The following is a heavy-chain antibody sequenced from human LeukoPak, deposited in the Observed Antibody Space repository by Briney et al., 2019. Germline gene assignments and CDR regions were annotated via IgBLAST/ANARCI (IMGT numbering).Heavy chain of an antibody. CDR1: GFTFSLYV. CDR3: LARPDAYDI. CDR2: ISKNGGST. J-gene: IGHJ3*02. Sequence: PGGSLRLSCSASGFTFSLYVMYWVRQAPGKGLEYVSGISKNGGSTYYADSVKGRFTISRDNSKNTLYFQMSSLRTEDTAVYYCLARPDAYDIWGQGTMVTVSS. V-gene: IGHV3-64D*06.